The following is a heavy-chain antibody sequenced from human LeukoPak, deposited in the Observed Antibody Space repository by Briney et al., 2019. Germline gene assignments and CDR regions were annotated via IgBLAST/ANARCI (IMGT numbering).Heavy chain of an antibody. V-gene: IGHV4-4*07. Sequence: SATLSLTYTVSGGSISSYYWSWLRQPAGKGLEWIGRIYTSGSTNYNPSLKSRVTMSVDTSKNQFSLKLSSVTAADTAVCYCARDRGSPWFDPWGQGTLVTVSS. CDR2: IYTSGST. D-gene: IGHD3-10*01. CDR3: ARDRGSPWFDP. CDR1: GGSISSYY. J-gene: IGHJ5*02.